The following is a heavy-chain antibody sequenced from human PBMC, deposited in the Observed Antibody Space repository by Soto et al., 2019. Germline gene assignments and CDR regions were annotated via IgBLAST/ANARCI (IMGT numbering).Heavy chain of an antibody. J-gene: IGHJ6*02. CDR1: GGSVSSGSYY. CDR3: ARSHMVRGVILKRYYYGMDV. V-gene: IGHV4-61*01. D-gene: IGHD3-10*01. Sequence: LSLTCTVSGGSVSSGSYYWSWIRQPPGKGLEWIGYIYYSGSTNYNPSLKSRVTISVDTSKNQFSLKLSSVTAADTAVYYCARSHMVRGVILKRYYYGMDVWGQGTTVTVSS. CDR2: IYYSGST.